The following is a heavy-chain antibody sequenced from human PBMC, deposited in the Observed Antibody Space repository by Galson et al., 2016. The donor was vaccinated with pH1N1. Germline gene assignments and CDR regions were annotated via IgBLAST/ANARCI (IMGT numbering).Heavy chain of an antibody. J-gene: IGHJ3*02. CDR1: GGSLSSSSYY. CDR2: IYYSGST. V-gene: IGHV4-39*01. D-gene: IGHD3-10*01. CDR3: ARTRGFDAFDI. Sequence: LTCTVSGGSLSSSSYYWGWIRQPPGKGLEWIANIYYSGSTYYNPSLKSRVTISVDTSKNQFSLKLSSVTAADTAVYYCARTRGFDAFDIWGQGTMVTVSS.